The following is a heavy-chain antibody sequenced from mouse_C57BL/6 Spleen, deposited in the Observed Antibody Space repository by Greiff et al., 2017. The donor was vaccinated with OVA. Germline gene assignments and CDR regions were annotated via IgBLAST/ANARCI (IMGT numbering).Heavy chain of an antibody. CDR3: ARHRDSSGSFAY. D-gene: IGHD3-2*02. Sequence: EVKLMESGGDLVKPGGSLKLSCAASGFTFSSYGMSWVRQTPDKRLEWVATISSGGSYTYYPDSVKGRFTISRDNAKNTLYLQMSSLKSEDTAMYYCARHRDSSGSFAYWGQGTLVTVSA. CDR2: ISSGGSYT. CDR1: GFTFSSYG. V-gene: IGHV5-6*01. J-gene: IGHJ3*01.